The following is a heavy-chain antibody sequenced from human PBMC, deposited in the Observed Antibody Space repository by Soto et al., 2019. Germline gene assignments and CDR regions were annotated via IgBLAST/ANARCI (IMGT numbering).Heavy chain of an antibody. D-gene: IGHD3-3*01. CDR3: ARDSPNYDFWSGYFEY. CDR1: GFTFSSYA. CDR2: ISYDGSNK. J-gene: IGHJ4*02. Sequence: GGSLRLSCAASGFTFSSYAMRWVRQAPGKGLEWVAVISYDGSNKYYADSVKGRFTISRDNSKNTLYLQMNSLRAEDTAVYYCARDSPNYDFWSGYFEYWGQGTLVTVSS. V-gene: IGHV3-30-3*01.